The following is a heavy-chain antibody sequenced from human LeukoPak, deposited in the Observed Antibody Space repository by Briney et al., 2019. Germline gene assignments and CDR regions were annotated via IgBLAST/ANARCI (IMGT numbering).Heavy chain of an antibody. CDR3: AGQAYGAGDCYFYS. J-gene: IGHJ4*02. V-gene: IGHV4-39*02. CDR1: GDSISDTRYS. D-gene: IGHD2-21*02. CDR2: IYYSGIT. Sequence: SETLSLTCTVSGDSISDTRYSWGWIPQPPGKGLEWIGSIYYSGITYYNPSLKSRVTMPVDTPKNHFSLKLSSVTAAAPAVYYCAGQAYGAGDCYFYSWGQRSLVTVSS.